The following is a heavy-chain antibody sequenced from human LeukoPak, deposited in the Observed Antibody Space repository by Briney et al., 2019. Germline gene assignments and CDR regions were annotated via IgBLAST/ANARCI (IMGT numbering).Heavy chain of an antibody. Sequence: GGSLRLSCAASGXTFSNYWMSWVRQAPGKGLEWVASIKQDGSEKYYVDSVKGRFTISRDNAKNSLDLQMNSLRAEDTAVYYCARRFGDYWGQGTLVTVSS. V-gene: IGHV3-7*05. D-gene: IGHD3-16*01. CDR2: IKQDGSEK. J-gene: IGHJ4*02. CDR1: GXTFSNYW. CDR3: ARRFGDY.